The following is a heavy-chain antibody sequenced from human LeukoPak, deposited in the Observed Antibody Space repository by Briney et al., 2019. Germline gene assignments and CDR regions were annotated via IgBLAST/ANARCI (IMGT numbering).Heavy chain of an antibody. J-gene: IGHJ6*02. CDR1: GFIVSGDF. D-gene: IGHD3-3*01. Sequence: PGGSLRLSCAASGFIVSGDFMSWVRQAPGKGPEWVSTITENGDRSYYIDSVKGRFTISRDISKNTLYLQMNSLRAEDTAVYYCAKGLPVSDFWSGNGYYYGMDVWGQGTTVTVS. CDR3: AKGLPVSDFWSGNGYYYGMDV. CDR2: ITENGDRS. V-gene: IGHV3-23*01.